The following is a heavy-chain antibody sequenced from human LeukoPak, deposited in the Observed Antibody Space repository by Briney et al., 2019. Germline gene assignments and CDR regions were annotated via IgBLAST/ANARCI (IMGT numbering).Heavy chain of an antibody. CDR2: ISSSSSFI. D-gene: IGHD5-18*01. V-gene: IGHV3-21*01. Sequence: GGSLILSCAASGFAFRTYTMNWVRQAPGKGLEWVSSISSSSSFISYADSLKGRFIISRDNAKNSLSLQMNSLTAEDTAVYYCARDAGEWIQLWLGYYFDYWGQGTLVTVSS. CDR1: GFAFRTYT. CDR3: ARDAGEWIQLWLGYYFDY. J-gene: IGHJ4*02.